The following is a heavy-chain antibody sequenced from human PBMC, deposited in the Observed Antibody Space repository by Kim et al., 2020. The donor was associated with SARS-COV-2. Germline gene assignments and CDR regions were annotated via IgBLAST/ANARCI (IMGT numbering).Heavy chain of an antibody. Sequence: PSLKSRVTISVDTSKNQFSLKLSSVTAADTAVYYCARVYYDSSGYYLDYWGQGTLVTVSS. J-gene: IGHJ4*02. CDR3: ARVYYDSSGYYLDY. D-gene: IGHD3-22*01. V-gene: IGHV4-31*02.